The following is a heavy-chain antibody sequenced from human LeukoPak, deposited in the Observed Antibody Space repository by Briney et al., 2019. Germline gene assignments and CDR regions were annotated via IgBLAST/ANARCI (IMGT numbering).Heavy chain of an antibody. V-gene: IGHV4-59*08. CDR2: IYYTGST. Sequence: SETLSLTCTVSGGSINSYYWSWIRQPPGKGLECIGHIYYTGSTYYKPSLESRVTISVDTAKNQISLNLNSVTAADTAVYYCATQVGAARTYFDYWGQGTLVTVSS. CDR3: ATQVGAARTYFDY. J-gene: IGHJ4*02. D-gene: IGHD6-6*01. CDR1: GGSINSYY.